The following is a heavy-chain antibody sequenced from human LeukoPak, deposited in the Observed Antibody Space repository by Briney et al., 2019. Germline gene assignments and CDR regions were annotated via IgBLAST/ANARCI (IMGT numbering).Heavy chain of an antibody. CDR3: ARDLWTEGMSILN. J-gene: IGHJ4*02. V-gene: IGHV4-34*01. Sequence: SETLSLTCTVFGGSFTDYFWTWIRHSPGKGLEWIGEINDYTGDTKYNPSLNSRVSISLEKSKNQLSLELRSVTAADTAVYYCARDLWTEGMSILNWGQGTLVTVSS. CDR1: GGSFTDYF. D-gene: IGHD3/OR15-3a*01. CDR2: INDYTGDT.